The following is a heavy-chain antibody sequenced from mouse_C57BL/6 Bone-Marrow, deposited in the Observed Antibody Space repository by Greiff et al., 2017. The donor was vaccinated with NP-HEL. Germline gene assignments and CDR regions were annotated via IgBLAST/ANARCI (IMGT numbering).Heavy chain of an antibody. J-gene: IGHJ2*01. CDR1: GYTFTSYW. Sequence: QVQLQQPGAELVMPGASVKLSCKASGYTFTSYWMHWVKQRPGQGIEWIGEIDPSDSYTNYNQKFKGKSTLTVDKSSSTAYMQLSSLTSEDSAVYYCARQVDYWGQGTTLTVSS. CDR2: IDPSDSYT. CDR3: ARQVDY. V-gene: IGHV1-69*01.